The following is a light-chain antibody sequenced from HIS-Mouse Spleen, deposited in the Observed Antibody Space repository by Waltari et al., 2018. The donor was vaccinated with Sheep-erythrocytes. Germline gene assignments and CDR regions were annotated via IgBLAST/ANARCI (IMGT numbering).Light chain of an antibody. Sequence: QSALTQPRSVSGSPGQSVTISCPGTSSDVGGYNYVFWYQQHPGKAPKLMIYDVSKRPSGVPDRFSCSKSGNTASLTISGLQAEDEADYYCCSYAGSYNHVFATGTKVTVL. V-gene: IGLV2-11*01. J-gene: IGLJ1*01. CDR1: SSDVGGYNY. CDR3: CSYAGSYNHV. CDR2: DVS.